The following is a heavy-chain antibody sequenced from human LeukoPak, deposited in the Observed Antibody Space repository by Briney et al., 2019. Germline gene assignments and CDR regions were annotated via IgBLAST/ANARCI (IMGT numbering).Heavy chain of an antibody. CDR1: GFTFSTYW. CDR2: IIQDGSQK. Sequence: GGSLRLSCTASGFTFSTYWMSWVRQAPGKGLEWVANIIQDGSQKYYVDSVKGRFTISRDNAKNSLYLQMNSLRAEDTTVYYCARDKSYGDSEDYWGQGTLVTVSS. CDR3: ARDKSYGDSEDY. V-gene: IGHV3-7*05. D-gene: IGHD4-17*01. J-gene: IGHJ4*02.